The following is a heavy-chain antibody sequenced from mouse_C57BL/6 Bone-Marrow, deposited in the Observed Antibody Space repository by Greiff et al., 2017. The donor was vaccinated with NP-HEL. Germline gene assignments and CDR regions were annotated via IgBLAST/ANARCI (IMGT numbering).Heavy chain of an antibody. J-gene: IGHJ1*03. V-gene: IGHV1-72*01. CDR1: GYTFTSYW. CDR2: IDPNSGGT. Sequence: QVHVKQPGADLVKPGASVKLSCKASGYTFTSYWMHWVKQRPGRGLEWIGRIDPNSGGTKFNEKFKTKATLTVDKPSSTAYMQISSLTSEDSAVYYCARYYYGSRGWYFDVWGTGTTVTVSS. CDR3: ARYYYGSRGWYFDV. D-gene: IGHD1-1*01.